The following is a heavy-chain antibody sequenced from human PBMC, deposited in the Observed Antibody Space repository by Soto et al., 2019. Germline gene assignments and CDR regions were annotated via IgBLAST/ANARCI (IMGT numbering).Heavy chain of an antibody. V-gene: IGHV4-30-4*01. D-gene: IGHD4-4*01. Sequence: PSETLSLTCTVSGGSISSGDYFWSWIRQPPGKGLEWIGFIYYSGRTYYNPSLKSRLTISAGTSKNQFSRRLSPLTAADTAVYYCARVVHNYNFPFDYWGQGALVTVSS. CDR3: ARVVHNYNFPFDY. CDR2: IYYSGRT. J-gene: IGHJ4*02. CDR1: GGSISSGDYF.